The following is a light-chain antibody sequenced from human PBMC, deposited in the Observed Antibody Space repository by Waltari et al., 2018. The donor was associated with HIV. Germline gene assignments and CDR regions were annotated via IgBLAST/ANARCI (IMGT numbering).Light chain of an antibody. V-gene: IGKV3-11*01. CDR3: QQRSNWPALS. Sequence: EIVLTQSPATLSLSSGERAILSCRASQNVNTFLAWYQQKPGQAPRLLIFDASKRATGIPARFSGRGSGTDFTLTISSLDAEDSAFYFCQQRSNWPALSFGGGTKVEIK. CDR1: QNVNTF. CDR2: DAS. J-gene: IGKJ4*01.